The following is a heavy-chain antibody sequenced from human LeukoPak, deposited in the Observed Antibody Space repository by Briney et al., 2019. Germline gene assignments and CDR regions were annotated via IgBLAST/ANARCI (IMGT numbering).Heavy chain of an antibody. D-gene: IGHD2-15*01. CDR2: INPNSGGT. CDR3: ARGEWLLHY. Sequence: GSSVKVSCKASGYTFTDYYIHWVRQAPGQGLEWMGLINPNSGGTHNAQKFQGRRTMHRDTSITAAYMEVGGLRSDDTAVYYCARGEWLLHYWGQGTLVTVSS. V-gene: IGHV1-2*06. J-gene: IGHJ4*02. CDR1: GYTFTDYY.